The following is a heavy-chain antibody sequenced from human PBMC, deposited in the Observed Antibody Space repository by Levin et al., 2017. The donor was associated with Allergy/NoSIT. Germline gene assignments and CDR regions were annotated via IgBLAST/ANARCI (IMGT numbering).Heavy chain of an antibody. D-gene: IGHD5-18*01. CDR3: KKDILRRYSLGTKCKVYGLDG. Sequence: PGGSLRLSCEASGFIFEDYAMHWVRQVPGKGLEWVAGISWSSHSLGYADSVKGRFTISRDNAKNSLYLQMYSLRFEDTAFYYCKKDILRRYSLGTKCKVYGLDGWGHGTAVTV. CDR1: GFIFEDYA. V-gene: IGHV3-9*01. CDR2: ISWSSHSL. J-gene: IGHJ6*02.